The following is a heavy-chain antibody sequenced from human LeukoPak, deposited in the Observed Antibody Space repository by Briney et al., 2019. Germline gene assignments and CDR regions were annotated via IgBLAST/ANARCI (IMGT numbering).Heavy chain of an antibody. Sequence: GASVKVSCKASGYTFTGYYMHWVRQAPGQGLEWMGWINPNRGGTNYAQKFQGRVTMTRDTSISTAYMELSRLRSNDTAVYYCARDMTTAWFGYWGQGTLVTVSS. D-gene: IGHD4-11*01. CDR1: GYTFTGYY. V-gene: IGHV1-2*02. CDR2: INPNRGGT. J-gene: IGHJ4*02. CDR3: ARDMTTAWFGY.